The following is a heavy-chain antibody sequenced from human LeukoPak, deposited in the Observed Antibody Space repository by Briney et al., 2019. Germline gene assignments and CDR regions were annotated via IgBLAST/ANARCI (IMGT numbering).Heavy chain of an antibody. V-gene: IGHV4-34*01. CDR3: ARPRGYYAKGYFDY. Sequence: SETLSLTSAVYGGSFSGYYWSWIRQPPGKGLEWIGEINHSGSTNYNPSLKSRATISVDTSKTQFSLKLSSVTAADTAVYYCARPRGYYAKGYFDYWGQGTLVTVSS. CDR2: INHSGST. J-gene: IGHJ4*02. CDR1: GGSFSGYY. D-gene: IGHD1-26*01.